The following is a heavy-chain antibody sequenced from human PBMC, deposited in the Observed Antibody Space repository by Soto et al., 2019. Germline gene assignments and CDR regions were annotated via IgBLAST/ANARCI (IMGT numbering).Heavy chain of an antibody. CDR1: GYSFSSYW. D-gene: IGHD5-12*01. CDR3: ARHIVATSYMDV. V-gene: IGHV5-51*01. CDR2: IYPGDSDT. J-gene: IGHJ6*03. Sequence: GGSLRISCAASGYSFSSYWIGWVRQMPGKGLEWMGIIYPGDSDTRYSPSFQGQVTISADKSISTAYLQWSSLKASDTAMYYCARHIVATSYMDVWGKGTTVTVSS.